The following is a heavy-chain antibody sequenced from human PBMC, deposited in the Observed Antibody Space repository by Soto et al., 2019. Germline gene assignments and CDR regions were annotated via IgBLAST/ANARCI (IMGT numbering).Heavy chain of an antibody. V-gene: IGHV6-1*01. J-gene: IGHJ4*02. Sequence: SQTLSLTCVISGDSVSSNSAAWNWIRQSPSRGLEWLGRTYYRSKWSSNYAVSVKSRITINPDTSKNQFSLQLDSVTPEDTAVYYCARTGPQGGADFDYWGQGTLVTVSS. D-gene: IGHD1-1*01. CDR2: TYYRSKWSS. CDR1: GDSVSSNSAA. CDR3: ARTGPQGGADFDY.